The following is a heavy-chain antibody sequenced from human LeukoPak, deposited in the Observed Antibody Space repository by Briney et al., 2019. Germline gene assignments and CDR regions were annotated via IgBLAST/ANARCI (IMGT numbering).Heavy chain of an antibody. D-gene: IGHD6-6*01. CDR1: GGSISSYY. Sequence: PSETLSLTCTVSGGSISSYYWSWIRQPAGKGLEWIGRIYSGGSTNYNPSLKSRVTMSVDTSKNQFSLKVSSVTAADTAVYYCARDGQLAGGYYYYYMDVWGKGTTVTVSS. CDR3: ARDGQLAGGYYYYYMDV. J-gene: IGHJ6*03. CDR2: IYSGGST. V-gene: IGHV4-4*07.